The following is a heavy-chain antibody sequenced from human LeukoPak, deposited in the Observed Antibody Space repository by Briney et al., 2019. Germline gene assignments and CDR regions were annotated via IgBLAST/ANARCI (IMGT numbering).Heavy chain of an antibody. J-gene: IGHJ6*03. D-gene: IGHD2-15*01. Sequence: GGSLRLSCAASGFTFSSYAMSWVRQAPGKGLEWVSAISGSGGSTYYADSVKGRFTISRDNAKNSLYLQMNSLRAEDTAVYHCARVLRYCSGGNCYSGGLGYMDVWGKGTTVTISS. V-gene: IGHV3-23*01. CDR2: ISGSGGST. CDR3: ARVLRYCSGGNCYSGGLGYMDV. CDR1: GFTFSSYA.